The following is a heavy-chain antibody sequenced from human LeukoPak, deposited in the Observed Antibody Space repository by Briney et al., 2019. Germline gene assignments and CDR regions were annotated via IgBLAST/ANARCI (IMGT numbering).Heavy chain of an antibody. CDR1: GFTFSSYG. CDR2: IRYDGSNK. V-gene: IGHV3-30*02. D-gene: IGHD3-3*01. J-gene: IGHJ3*02. CDR3: AKGDGFWSGYNGPGDAFDI. Sequence: GGSLRLSCAASGFTFSSYGMHWVRQAPGKGLEWVAFIRYDGSNKYYADSVKGRFTISRDNSKNTLYLQMNSLRAEDTAVYYCAKGDGFWSGYNGPGDAFDIWGQGTMVTVSS.